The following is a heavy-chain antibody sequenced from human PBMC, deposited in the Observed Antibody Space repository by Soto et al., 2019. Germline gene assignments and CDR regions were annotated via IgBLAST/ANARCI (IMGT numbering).Heavy chain of an antibody. CDR2: IYYSGST. CDR1: GGSISSGDYY. J-gene: IGHJ5*02. D-gene: IGHD3-10*01. Sequence: QVQLQESGPGLVKPSQTLSLTCTVSGGSISSGDYYWSWIRQPPGKGLEWIGYIYYSGSTYYNPSLKSRVTITVDTAKTQFAMKLSSVTAADTAVYYCARVGKKVDPWGQGSLVTVSP. CDR3: ARVGKKVDP. V-gene: IGHV4-30-4*01.